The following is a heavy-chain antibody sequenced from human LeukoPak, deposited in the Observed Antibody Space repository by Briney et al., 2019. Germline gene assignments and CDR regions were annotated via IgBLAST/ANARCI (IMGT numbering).Heavy chain of an antibody. CDR3: ARSRGSYDYSRASFDY. J-gene: IGHJ4*02. V-gene: IGHV3-20*04. Sequence: PGGFLRLSCAASGFTFDDYGMSWVRQAPGKGLEWVSGINWNGGSTGYADSVKGRFTISRDNAKNSLYLQMNSLRAEDTALYYCARSRGSYDYSRASFDYWGQGTLVTVSS. D-gene: IGHD4-11*01. CDR1: GFTFDDYG. CDR2: INWNGGST.